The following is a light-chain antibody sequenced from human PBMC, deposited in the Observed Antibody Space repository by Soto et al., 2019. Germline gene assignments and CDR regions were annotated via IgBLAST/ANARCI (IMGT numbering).Light chain of an antibody. J-gene: IGKJ1*01. CDR2: DAS. Sequence: DIQMTQSPSTLSASVGARVPITCRASQNINAWLAWYQQRPGQAPKLLIYDASTVQSGVPSRFSGSGSGTEFTLTISSLQPDDSATYYCQHYSLYSPWTFGQGTKVDI. CDR3: QHYSLYSPWT. V-gene: IGKV1-5*01. CDR1: QNINAW.